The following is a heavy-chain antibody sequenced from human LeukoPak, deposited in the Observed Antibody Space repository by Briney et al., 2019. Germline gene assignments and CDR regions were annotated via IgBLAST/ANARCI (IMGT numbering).Heavy chain of an antibody. CDR1: GGTFSSYA. J-gene: IGHJ4*02. CDR2: IIPIFGTA. CDR3: ARCDSSGYYGVY. D-gene: IGHD3-22*01. Sequence: ASVKVSCKASGGTFSSYAISWVRQAPGQGLEWMGGIIPIFGTANYAQKFQGRVTITADESTSTAYMELSSLRSEDTAVYYCARCDSSGYYGVYWGQGTLVTVSS. V-gene: IGHV1-69*13.